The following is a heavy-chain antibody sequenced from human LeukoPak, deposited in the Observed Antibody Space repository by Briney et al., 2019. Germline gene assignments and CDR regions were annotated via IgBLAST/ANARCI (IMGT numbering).Heavy chain of an antibody. D-gene: IGHD3-3*01. V-gene: IGHV4-59*08. CDR3: ARRNDRYYDFWSGYSIPSYTWFDP. CDR2: IYYSGST. Sequence: PSETLSLTCTVSGGSISSYYWSWLRQPPGKGLEWIGYIYYSGSTNYNPSLKSRVTISVDTSKNLFSEKLSSVTAADTAVYYCARRNDRYYDFWSGYSIPSYTWFDPWGQGTLVTVSS. CDR1: GGSISSYY. J-gene: IGHJ5*02.